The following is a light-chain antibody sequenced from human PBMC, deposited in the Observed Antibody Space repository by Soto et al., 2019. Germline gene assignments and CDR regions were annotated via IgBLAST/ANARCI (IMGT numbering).Light chain of an antibody. Sequence: QSALTQPASVSGSPGQSITISCTGTGSDVGAYDFVSWYQQHPGKAPRLLFYDVSNRPSGLSYRFSASKSGNTASLTISGLQAEDEADYYCSSYTGSDPPYVFGTGTKLTVL. CDR2: DVS. CDR1: GSDVGAYDF. CDR3: SSYTGSDPPYV. V-gene: IGLV2-14*01. J-gene: IGLJ1*01.